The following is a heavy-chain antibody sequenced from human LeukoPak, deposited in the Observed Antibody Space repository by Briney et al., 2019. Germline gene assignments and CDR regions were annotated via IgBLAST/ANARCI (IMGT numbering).Heavy chain of an antibody. CDR2: IYYSGST. J-gene: IGHJ6*02. CDR3: ARGLSLYGDNYYYYYGMDV. V-gene: IGHV4-59*01. D-gene: IGHD4-17*01. CDR1: GGSISSYY. Sequence: SETLSLTCTVSGGSISSYYWSWIRQPPGKGLEWLGYIYYSGSTNYNPSLKSRVTISVDTSKNQFSLKLSSVAAADTAVYYCARGLSLYGDNYYYYYGMDVWGQGTTVTVSS.